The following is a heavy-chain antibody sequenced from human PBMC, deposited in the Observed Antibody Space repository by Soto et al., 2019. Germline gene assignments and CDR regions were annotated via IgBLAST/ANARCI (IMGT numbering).Heavy chain of an antibody. CDR1: GYSFTSYW. Sequence: SGYSFTSYWSSWVRQMPGKCLEWMGRIDPSDSYTNYSPSFQGHVTISADKSISTAYLQWSSLKASDTAMYYCARYAFQGGNYYDSSGYYFLDYWGQGTLVTVSS. V-gene: IGHV5-10-1*01. J-gene: IGHJ4*02. CDR2: IDPSDSYT. D-gene: IGHD3-22*01. CDR3: ARYAFQGGNYYDSSGYYFLDY.